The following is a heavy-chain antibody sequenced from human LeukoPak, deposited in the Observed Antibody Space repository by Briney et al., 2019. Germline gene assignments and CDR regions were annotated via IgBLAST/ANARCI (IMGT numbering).Heavy chain of an antibody. D-gene: IGHD3-3*01. CDR3: ARDWSYDFWSGYYMED. CDR1: GFTFSNYW. V-gene: IGHV3-74*01. Sequence: GGSLRLSCAASGFTFSNYWMHWVRQAPGKGLVWVSRINSDGNSTSYADSVKGRFTIPRDDAKNTLYLQINSLRAEDTAVYYCARDWSYDFWSGYYMEDWGQGTLVTVSS. J-gene: IGHJ4*02. CDR2: INSDGNST.